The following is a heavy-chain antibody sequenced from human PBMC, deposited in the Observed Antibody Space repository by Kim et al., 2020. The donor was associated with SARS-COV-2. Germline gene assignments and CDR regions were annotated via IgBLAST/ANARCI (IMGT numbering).Heavy chain of an antibody. V-gene: IGHV3-7*03. Sequence: GGSLRLSCVASGLSISMFSLTWVRQAPGKGLEWVANINEDGSEKYYVDSVKGRFTISRDNAKNSMFLQLNSLRAEDTALYYCARVVGVEFDYWGQGTLVTVSS. CDR1: GLSISMFS. CDR2: INEDGSEK. CDR3: ARVVGVEFDY. D-gene: IGHD2-2*01. J-gene: IGHJ4*02.